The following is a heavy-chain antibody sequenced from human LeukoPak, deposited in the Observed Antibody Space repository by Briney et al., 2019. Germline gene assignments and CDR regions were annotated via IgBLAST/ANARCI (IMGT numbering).Heavy chain of an antibody. CDR1: GFTFSSYW. CDR3: ARGRFGEPCDY. V-gene: IGHV3-7*01. J-gene: IGHJ4*02. CDR2: IKQDGSEK. Sequence: HTGGSLRLSCAASGFTFSSYWMSWVRQALGKGLEWVANIKQDGSEKYYVDSVKGRFTISRDNAKNSLYLQMNSLRAEDTAVYYCARGRFGEPCDYWGQGTLVTVSS. D-gene: IGHD3-10*01.